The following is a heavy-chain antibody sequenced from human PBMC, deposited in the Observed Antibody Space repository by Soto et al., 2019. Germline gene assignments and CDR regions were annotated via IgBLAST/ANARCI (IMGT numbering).Heavy chain of an antibody. CDR3: ARDNNDFWSLYPLAFDF. Sequence: QVQLQESGPGLVRPSETLSLTCTVSGGSLMKYYWSWVRQPAGKGLEWIGRISTNGKIHSTPSLESRLSMSVDTSKNQISLRLTSVTAADTALYYCARDNNDFWSLYPLAFDFWGRGTLVTVS. V-gene: IGHV4-4*07. CDR1: GGSLMKYY. CDR2: ISTNGKI. J-gene: IGHJ2*01. D-gene: IGHD3-3*01.